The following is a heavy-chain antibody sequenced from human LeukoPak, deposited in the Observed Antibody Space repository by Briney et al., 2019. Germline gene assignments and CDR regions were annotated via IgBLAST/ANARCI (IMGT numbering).Heavy chain of an antibody. J-gene: IGHJ3*02. Sequence: GGSLRLSCAASGFTFSSYAMHWIRQAPGKGLEWVAVISYDGSNKYYADSVKGRFTISRDNSKNTLYLQMNSLRAEDTAVYYCARTRTITMIDNAFDIWGQGTMVTVSS. CDR3: ARTRTITMIDNAFDI. V-gene: IGHV3-30*04. CDR2: ISYDGSNK. CDR1: GFTFSSYA. D-gene: IGHD3-22*01.